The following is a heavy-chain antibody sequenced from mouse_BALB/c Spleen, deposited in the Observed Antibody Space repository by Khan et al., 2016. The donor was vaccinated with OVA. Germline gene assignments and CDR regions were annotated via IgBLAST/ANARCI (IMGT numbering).Heavy chain of an antibody. Sequence: EVELVVSGGDLVKPGGSLKLSCAASGFTFSTYGMSWVRQTPDKRLEWVATINTGGHYTYYIDSVKGRFTISRDHARNTLYLQMSSLKSEDTAMYYCTRLAYYYNSEGFAYWGQGTLVTVSA. J-gene: IGHJ3*01. V-gene: IGHV5-6*01. D-gene: IGHD1-1*02. CDR1: GFTFSTYG. CDR3: TRLAYYYNSEGFAY. CDR2: INTGGHYT.